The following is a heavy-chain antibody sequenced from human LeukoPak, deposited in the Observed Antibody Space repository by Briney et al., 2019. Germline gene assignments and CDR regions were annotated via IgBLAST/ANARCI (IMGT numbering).Heavy chain of an antibody. J-gene: IGHJ4*02. Sequence: SQTLSLTCTISGGSITGSSYYWGWIRQSPGKGLEWIGNIYYSGSTYYNSSLKSRVTISIDTSKNHFSLRLTSVTASDTAVYFCTRGSYDVLTGRSTLGEYWGQGTLVAVSS. CDR3: TRGSYDVLTGRSTLGEY. V-gene: IGHV4-39*02. D-gene: IGHD3-9*01. CDR1: GGSITGSSYY. CDR2: IYYSGST.